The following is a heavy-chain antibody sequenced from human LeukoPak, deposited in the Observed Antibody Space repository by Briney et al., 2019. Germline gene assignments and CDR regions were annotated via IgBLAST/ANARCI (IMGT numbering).Heavy chain of an antibody. CDR2: ISSSGSTI. Sequence: PAGSLRLSCAASGFTFSSYEMNWVRQAPGKGLEWVSYISSSGSTIYYADSVKGRFTISRDNAKNSLYLQMNSLRAEDTAVYYCARGSNYSGSGSHHYWGQGTLVTVSS. V-gene: IGHV3-48*03. J-gene: IGHJ4*02. D-gene: IGHD3-10*01. CDR1: GFTFSSYE. CDR3: ARGSNYSGSGSHHY.